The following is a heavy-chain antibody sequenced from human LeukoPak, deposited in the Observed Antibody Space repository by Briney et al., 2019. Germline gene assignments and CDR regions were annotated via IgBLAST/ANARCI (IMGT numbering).Heavy chain of an antibody. V-gene: IGHV4-34*01. CDR1: GGSFSGYY. Sequence: PSETLSLTCAVYGGSFSGYYWSWIRQPPGKGLEWIGEINHSGSTNYNPSLKSRVTISVDTSKSQFSLKLSSVTAADTAVYYCARMATGFGSWGQGTLVTVSS. J-gene: IGHJ5*02. D-gene: IGHD5-24*01. CDR3: ARMATGFGS. CDR2: INHSGST.